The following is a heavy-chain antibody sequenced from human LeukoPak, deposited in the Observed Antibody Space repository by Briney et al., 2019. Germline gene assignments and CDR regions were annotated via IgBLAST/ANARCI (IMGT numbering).Heavy chain of an antibody. CDR3: ARDGVTATSGGYSYYPYFAMDV. V-gene: IGHV1-18*01. CDR2: IRAYNDNT. CDR1: GYTFNTYG. Sequence: ASVKVSCKASGYTFNTYGSSWVRQAPGQGLEWMGWIRAYNDNTNYAQKLQGRVTMTTDTSTSTAYMELRSLSSDDTAVYYCARDGVTATSGGYSYYPYFAMDVWGQGTTVTVSS. J-gene: IGHJ6*02. D-gene: IGHD1-26*01.